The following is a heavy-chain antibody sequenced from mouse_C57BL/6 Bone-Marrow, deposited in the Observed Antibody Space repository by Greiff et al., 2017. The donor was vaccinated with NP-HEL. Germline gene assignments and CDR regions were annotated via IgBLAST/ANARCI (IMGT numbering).Heavy chain of an antibody. CDR1: GYTFTDYY. D-gene: IGHD1-1*01. Sequence: QVQLQQSGAELVRPGASVKLSCKASGYTFTDYYINWVKQRPGQGLEWIARIYPGSGNTYYNEKFKGKATLTAEKSSSTAYMQLSSLTSEDSAVYFCARRGLYYYGSSYVEYYFDYWGQGTTLTVSS. CDR2: IYPGSGNT. CDR3: ARRGLYYYGSSYVEYYFDY. J-gene: IGHJ2*01. V-gene: IGHV1-76*01.